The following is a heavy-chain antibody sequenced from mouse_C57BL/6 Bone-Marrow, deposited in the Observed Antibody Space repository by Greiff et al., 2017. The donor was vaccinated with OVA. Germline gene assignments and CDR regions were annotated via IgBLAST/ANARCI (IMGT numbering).Heavy chain of an antibody. D-gene: IGHD2-2*01. CDR3: ARLWFWYFDV. CDR2: ISNLAYSI. CDR1: GFTFSDYG. Sequence: EVHLVESGGGLVQPGGSLKLSCAASGFTFSDYGMAWVRQAPRKGPEWVAFISNLAYSIYYADTVTGRFTISSENAKNTLYLEMSSLRSEDTAMYYCARLWFWYFDVWGTGTTVTVSS. V-gene: IGHV5-15*01. J-gene: IGHJ1*03.